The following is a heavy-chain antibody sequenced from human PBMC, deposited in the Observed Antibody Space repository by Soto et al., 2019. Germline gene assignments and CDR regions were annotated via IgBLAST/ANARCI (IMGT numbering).Heavy chain of an antibody. D-gene: IGHD6-13*01. CDR3: ARGLGSPYMAAAGTGDFDY. CDR1: GGSFSGYY. J-gene: IGHJ4*02. CDR2: INRSGST. Sequence: PSETLSLTCAVYGGSFSGYYWSWIRQPPGKGLEWIGEINRSGSTNYNPSLKSRVTISVDTSKNQFSLKLSSVTAADTAVYYCARGLGSPYMAAAGTGDFDYWGQGTLVTVSS. V-gene: IGHV4-34*01.